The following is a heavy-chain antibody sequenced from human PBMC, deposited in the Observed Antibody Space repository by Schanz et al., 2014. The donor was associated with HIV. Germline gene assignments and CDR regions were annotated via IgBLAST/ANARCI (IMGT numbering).Heavy chain of an antibody. D-gene: IGHD3-10*01. Sequence: VQLLDSGGGLVQPGGSLRLSCVASGFTFTDNYMSWIRQAPGKGLEWLSYIRVNGATREYADSVKGRFTISRDNARTSLYLQMNSLRAEDTAVYYCARVFGRTYGLPDYWGQGTLVTVSS. V-gene: IGHV3-11*01. CDR1: GFTFTDNY. J-gene: IGHJ4*02. CDR2: IRVNGATR. CDR3: ARVFGRTYGLPDY.